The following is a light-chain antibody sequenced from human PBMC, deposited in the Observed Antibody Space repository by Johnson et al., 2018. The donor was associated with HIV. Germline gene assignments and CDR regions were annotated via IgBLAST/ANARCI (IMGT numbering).Light chain of an antibody. J-gene: IGLJ1*01. CDR3: GTWDSNLSVGNV. CDR2: ENN. Sequence: QSVLTQPPSVSAAPGQKVTISCSGSSSNIGNNYVSWYQQLPGTAPKVLIYENNKRPSGIPDRFSGSKSGTSATLGITGLQTGDEADYYCGTWDSNLSVGNVFGTGTKVTVL. CDR1: SSNIGNNY. V-gene: IGLV1-51*01.